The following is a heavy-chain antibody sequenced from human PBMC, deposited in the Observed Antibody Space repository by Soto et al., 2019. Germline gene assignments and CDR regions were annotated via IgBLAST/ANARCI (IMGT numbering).Heavy chain of an antibody. V-gene: IGHV4-34*12. Sequence: QVQLQQWGAGLLKPSETLSLTCAVSGGSFSGYYWSWIRQPPGKGLEWIGEIIHTGSTNYNPSLKSRITISVVTSKKQFSLKLSSVTAADTAVYYCARVGQPPSDYWGQGTLVTVSS. CDR2: IIHTGST. CDR3: ARVGQPPSDY. CDR1: GGSFSGYY. D-gene: IGHD2-2*01. J-gene: IGHJ4*02.